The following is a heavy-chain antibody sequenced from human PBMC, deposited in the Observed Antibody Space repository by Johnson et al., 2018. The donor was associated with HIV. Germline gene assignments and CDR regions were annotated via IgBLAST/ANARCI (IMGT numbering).Heavy chain of an antibody. CDR1: GFTFSSYA. D-gene: IGHD5-18*01. CDR2: ISYDGSNK. V-gene: IGHV3-30*04. CDR3: AKERAYIRTFDI. Sequence: QVQLLESGGGVVQPGRSLRLSCAASGFTFSSYAMHWVRQAPAKGLEWVAVISYDGSNKYYADSVKGRFTISRDNSKNTLYLQMNSLRAEDTAVYYCAKERAYIRTFDIWGQGTLVTVSS. J-gene: IGHJ3*02.